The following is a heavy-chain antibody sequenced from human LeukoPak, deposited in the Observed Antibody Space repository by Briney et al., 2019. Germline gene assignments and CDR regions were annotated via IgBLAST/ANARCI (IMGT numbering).Heavy chain of an antibody. CDR1: GFTFSSYS. D-gene: IGHD6-19*01. CDR2: ISSSSSYI. Sequence: GGSQRLSCAASGFTFSSYSMNWVRQAPGKGLEWVSSISSSSSYIYYADSVKGRFTISRDNAKNSLYLQMNSLRAEDTAVYYCARDKVQSIAVAGPGDYWGQGTLVTVSS. J-gene: IGHJ4*02. V-gene: IGHV3-21*01. CDR3: ARDKVQSIAVAGPGDY.